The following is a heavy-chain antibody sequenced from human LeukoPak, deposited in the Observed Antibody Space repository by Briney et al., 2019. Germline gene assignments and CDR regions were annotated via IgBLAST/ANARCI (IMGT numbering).Heavy chain of an antibody. Sequence: SETLSLTCAVSGASISRSNYYWTWLRQRPGKGLEWVASISYSGTTYYNPSLKSRITMSADTSKNQFSLDLTSVTAADTAVYYCARESNYDILTGYYPDYWGRGTLVTVSS. D-gene: IGHD3-9*01. V-gene: IGHV4-31*11. CDR1: GASISRSNYY. J-gene: IGHJ4*02. CDR2: ISYSGTT. CDR3: ARESNYDILTGYYPDY.